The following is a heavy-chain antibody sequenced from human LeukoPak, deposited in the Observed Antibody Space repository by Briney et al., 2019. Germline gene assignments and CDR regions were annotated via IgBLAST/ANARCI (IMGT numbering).Heavy chain of an antibody. J-gene: IGHJ4*02. Sequence: PGRSLRLSCAASGFTFSSYAMHWVRQAPGKGLEWVAVISYDGSNKYYADSVKGRFTISRDNSKNTLYLQMNSLRAEDTAVYYCARVPWDSSGYSPDYWGQGTLVTVSS. CDR2: ISYDGSNK. D-gene: IGHD3-22*01. CDR3: ARVPWDSSGYSPDY. CDR1: GFTFSSYA. V-gene: IGHV3-30*04.